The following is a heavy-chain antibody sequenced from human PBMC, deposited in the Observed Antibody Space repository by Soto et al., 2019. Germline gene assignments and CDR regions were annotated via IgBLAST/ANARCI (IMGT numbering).Heavy chain of an antibody. CDR2: IWYDGSNK. Sequence: PGGSLRLSCVASGFSFNNFGMRWVRQAPGKGLEWVAVIWYDGSNKYYADSVKGRFTISRDNSKNTLYLQMSSLRAEDTAVYFCARDPSHGSGSYLDYWGQGALVTVSS. CDR1: GFSFNNFG. J-gene: IGHJ4*02. V-gene: IGHV3-33*01. CDR3: ARDPSHGSGSYLDY. D-gene: IGHD3-10*01.